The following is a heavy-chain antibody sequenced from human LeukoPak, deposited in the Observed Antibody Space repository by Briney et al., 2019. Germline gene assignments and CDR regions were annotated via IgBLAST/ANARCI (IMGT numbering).Heavy chain of an antibody. CDR2: ISGYSGNT. V-gene: IGHV1-18*01. CDR3: ARVTWDTRGFYPNRYFDS. D-gene: IGHD1-26*01. CDR1: GHTFTSHG. J-gene: IGHJ4*02. Sequence: VASVKVSCKASGHTFTSHGISWVRQAPGLGLEWMGWISGYSGNTDYAQKVQGRVTMTTDTSTSTAYMELRSLRSDDTAVYYCARVTWDTRGFYPNRYFDSWGQGTLVTVSS.